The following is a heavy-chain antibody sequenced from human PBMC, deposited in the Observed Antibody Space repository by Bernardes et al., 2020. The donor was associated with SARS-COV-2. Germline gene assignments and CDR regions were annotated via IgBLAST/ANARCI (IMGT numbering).Heavy chain of an antibody. Sequence: GGSLRLSCIASGFTFNSHAMHWVRQAPGKGLKYVAGISSGGVSTTYADSVKGRVTISRDNFKNTLYLQMGSLRPEDTAVYYCARADFSGWYPDYGLDVWGQATTVTVSS. V-gene: IGHV3-64*02. D-gene: IGHD6-19*01. J-gene: IGHJ6*02. CDR2: ISSGGVST. CDR3: ARADFSGWYPDYGLDV. CDR1: GFTFNSHA.